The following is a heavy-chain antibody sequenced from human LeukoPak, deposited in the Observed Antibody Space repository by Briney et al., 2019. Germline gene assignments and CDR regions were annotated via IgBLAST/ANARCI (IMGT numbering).Heavy chain of an antibody. CDR3: ARDRAYYDFWSGPNYFDY. D-gene: IGHD3-3*01. Sequence: SETLSLTCAVYGGSFSGYYWSWIRQPPGKGLEWIGEINHSGSTNYNPSLKSRVTISVDTSRNQFSLKLSSVTAADTAVYYCARDRAYYDFWSGPNYFDYWGQGTLVTVSS. CDR1: GGSFSGYY. CDR2: INHSGST. J-gene: IGHJ4*02. V-gene: IGHV4-34*01.